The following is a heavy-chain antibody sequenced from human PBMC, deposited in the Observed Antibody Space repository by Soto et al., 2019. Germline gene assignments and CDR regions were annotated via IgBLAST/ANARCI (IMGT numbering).Heavy chain of an antibody. CDR3: ARERLTFGGVSPRGFDP. J-gene: IGHJ5*02. CDR2: ISAYNGNT. CDR1: GYTFTSYG. D-gene: IGHD3-16*01. V-gene: IGHV1-18*01. Sequence: ASVKVSCKASGYTFTSYGISWVRQAPGQGLEWMGWISAYNGNTNYAQKLQGRVTMTTDTSTSTAYMELRSLRSDDTAVYYCARERLTFGGVSPRGFDPWGQGTLVTGS.